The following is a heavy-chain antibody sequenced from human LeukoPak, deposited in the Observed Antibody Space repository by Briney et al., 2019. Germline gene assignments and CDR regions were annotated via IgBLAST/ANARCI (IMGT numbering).Heavy chain of an antibody. CDR1: GGTFSSYA. CDR3: ARVGGLDIVVVPGYYMDV. D-gene: IGHD2-2*01. CDR2: IIPIFGTA. V-gene: IGHV1-69*05. Sequence: GASVKVSCKASGGTFSSYAISWVRQAPGQGLEWMGGIIPIFGTANYAQKLQGRATMTTDTSTSTAYMELRSLRSDDTAVYYCARVGGLDIVVVPGYYMDVWGKGTTVTVSS. J-gene: IGHJ6*03.